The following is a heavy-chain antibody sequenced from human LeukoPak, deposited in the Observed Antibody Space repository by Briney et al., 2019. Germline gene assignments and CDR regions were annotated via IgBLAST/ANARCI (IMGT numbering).Heavy chain of an antibody. V-gene: IGHV3-9*01. CDR1: GFTFDDYA. CDR2: ISWNSGSI. J-gene: IGHJ3*02. CDR3: AKSNSPGIAVAGTFDI. Sequence: GRSLRLSRAASGFTFDDYAMHWVRQAPGKGLEWVSGISWNSGSIGYADSVKGRFTISRDNAKNSLYLQMNSLRAEDTALYYCAKSNSPGIAVAGTFDIWGQGTMVTVSS. D-gene: IGHD6-19*01.